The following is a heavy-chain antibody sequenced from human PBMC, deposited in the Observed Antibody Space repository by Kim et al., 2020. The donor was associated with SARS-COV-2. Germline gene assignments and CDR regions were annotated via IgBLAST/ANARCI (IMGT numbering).Heavy chain of an antibody. D-gene: IGHD2-15*01. J-gene: IGHJ5*02. CDR3: ARGGGCSGGSCSNWFDP. Sequence: LKSRVTSSVDTSKNQFSLKLSSVTAADTAVYYCARGGGCSGGSCSNWFDPWGQGTLVTVSS. V-gene: IGHV4-31*02.